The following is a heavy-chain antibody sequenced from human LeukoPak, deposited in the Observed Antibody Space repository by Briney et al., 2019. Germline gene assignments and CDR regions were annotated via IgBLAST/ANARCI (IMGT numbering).Heavy chain of an antibody. D-gene: IGHD3-10*01. CDR1: GGSISSFY. CDR2: IRHSGYT. J-gene: IGHJ4*02. CDR3: ARGNNRNGGFYVDH. Sequence: SETLSLTCNVSGGSISSFYWFWLRQPPGRGLESIGFIRHSGYTSYSPSLKSRVAISVDTSKNQFSLRLSSVTAADTAVYYCARGNNRNGGFYVDHWGQGALVPVSS. V-gene: IGHV4-59*01.